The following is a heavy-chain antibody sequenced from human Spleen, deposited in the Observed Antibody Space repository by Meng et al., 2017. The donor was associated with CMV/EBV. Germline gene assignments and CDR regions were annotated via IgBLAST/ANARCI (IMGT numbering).Heavy chain of an antibody. CDR1: GFTFSSFA. J-gene: IGHJ6*02. Sequence: ETLSLTCAASGFTFSSFAMTWVRQAPGKGLEWVAAISGSGGSRYYADSVKGWFTISRDNSKNTLYLQMNSLRAEDTAVYFCAKGVREQYYYYYGMDVWGQGTTVTVSS. CDR2: ISGSGGSR. D-gene: IGHD3-10*01. V-gene: IGHV3-23*01. CDR3: AKGVREQYYYYYGMDV.